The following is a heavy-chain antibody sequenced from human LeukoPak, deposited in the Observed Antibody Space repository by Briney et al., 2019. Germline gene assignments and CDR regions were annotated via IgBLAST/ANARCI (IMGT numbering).Heavy chain of an antibody. Sequence: SETLSLTCTVSGGSISDYYWGWIRQPPGKGLEWIAYIHTSGSSNYNPSLKSRVTASVDTSKNQFSLKVNSVTAADTAVYYCARRAKIAGDTYYRWFDPWGQGTLVTVSS. CDR1: GGSISDYY. V-gene: IGHV4-4*09. J-gene: IGHJ5*02. CDR3: ARRAKIAGDTYYRWFDP. CDR2: IHTSGSS. D-gene: IGHD2-21*02.